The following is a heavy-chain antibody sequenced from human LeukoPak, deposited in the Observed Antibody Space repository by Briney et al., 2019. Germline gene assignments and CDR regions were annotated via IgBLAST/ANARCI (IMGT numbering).Heavy chain of an antibody. Sequence: SETLSLTCTVSGYSISSGYYWGWIRQPPGKGLEWIGSIYHSGSTYYNPSLKSRVTISVDTSKNQFSLQLNSVTPEDTAVYYCARERRQWLVNWFDPWGQGTLVTVSS. V-gene: IGHV4-38-2*02. J-gene: IGHJ5*02. CDR2: IYHSGST. CDR3: ARERRQWLVNWFDP. CDR1: GYSISSGYY. D-gene: IGHD6-19*01.